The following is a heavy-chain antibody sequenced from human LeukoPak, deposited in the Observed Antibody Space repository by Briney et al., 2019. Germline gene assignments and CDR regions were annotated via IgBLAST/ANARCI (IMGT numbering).Heavy chain of an antibody. D-gene: IGHD6-6*01. J-gene: IGHJ2*01. CDR2: IYYSGST. CDR3: ARIVPDWYFDL. V-gene: IGHV4-59*11. CDR1: GGSISSHY. Sequence: PSETLSLTCTVSGGSISSHYWSWIRQPPGKGLEWIGYIYYSGSTNYNPSLKSRVTISVDTSKNQLSLKLSSVTAADTAVYYCARIVPDWYFDLWGRGTLVTVSS.